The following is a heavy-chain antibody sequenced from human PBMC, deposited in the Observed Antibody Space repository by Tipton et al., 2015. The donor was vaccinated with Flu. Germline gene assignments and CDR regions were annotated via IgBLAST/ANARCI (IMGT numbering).Heavy chain of an antibody. Sequence: TLSLTCTVSGGSVSSGSYYWSWIRQPPGKGLEWIGHIYYRGYTNYNPSLKSRVTISVDTSKNQFSLKLSSVTAADTAVYYCARDPILGTGDAFDVWGRGTMVTVSS. J-gene: IGHJ3*01. V-gene: IGHV4-61*01. CDR2: IYYRGYT. CDR1: GGSVSSGSYY. D-gene: IGHD1-1*01. CDR3: ARDPILGTGDAFDV.